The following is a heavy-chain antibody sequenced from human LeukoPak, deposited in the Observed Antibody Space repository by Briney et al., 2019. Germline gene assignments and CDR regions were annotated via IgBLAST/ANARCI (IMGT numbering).Heavy chain of an antibody. Sequence: ASVKVSCKXSGYTFTSYGISWVRQAPGQGLEWMGWISAYNGNTNYAQKLQGRVTMTTDTSTSTAYMELRSLRSDDTAVYYCARDLSEITMIVGLGWFDPWGQGTLVTVSS. J-gene: IGHJ5*02. D-gene: IGHD3-22*01. CDR1: GYTFTSYG. CDR2: ISAYNGNT. CDR3: ARDLSEITMIVGLGWFDP. V-gene: IGHV1-18*01.